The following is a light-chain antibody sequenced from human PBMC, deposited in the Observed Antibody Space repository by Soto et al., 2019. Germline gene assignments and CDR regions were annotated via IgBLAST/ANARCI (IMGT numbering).Light chain of an antibody. V-gene: IGKV3-15*01. CDR3: QQYNDWPPH. CDR1: QSVSSN. J-gene: IGKJ3*01. CDR2: GAS. Sequence: EIVMTQSPATLSVSPGERATLSCRASQSVSSNLAWYQQKAGQAPRVLIYGASTRATGCPARFNGSGSGTEFTLTISSLQSEDFAVYYCQQYNDWPPHFGPGTKVDIK.